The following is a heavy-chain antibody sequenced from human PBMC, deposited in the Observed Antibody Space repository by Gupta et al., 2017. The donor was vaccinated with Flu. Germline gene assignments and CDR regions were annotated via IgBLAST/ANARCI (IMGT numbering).Heavy chain of an antibody. CDR1: GYSFSSYW. V-gene: IGHV5-51*01. CDR3: ARREFGDLSIRGGWFDP. Sequence: EVQLVQSGAEVKKPGESLEISCQGSGYSFSSYWIGWVRQMPGKGLEWMGIIYPGDSDTRYSPSFQGQVTISVDKSIRTAYLQWSSLKASDTAMYYCARREFGDLSIRGGWFDPWGQGTLVTVSS. CDR2: IYPGDSDT. D-gene: IGHD3-10*01. J-gene: IGHJ5*02.